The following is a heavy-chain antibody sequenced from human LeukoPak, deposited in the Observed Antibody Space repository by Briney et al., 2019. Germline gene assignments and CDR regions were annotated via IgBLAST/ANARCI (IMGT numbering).Heavy chain of an antibody. Sequence: GGSLRLSCAASGFIFSNYWMSWVRQAPGKGLEWVANINQDGSEKYYVDSVKGRFTISRDNAKNSLYLQMNSLRDEDTAVYYCAREALGYYYGSGSYYTEYNWFDPWGQGTLVTVSS. CDR2: INQDGSEK. D-gene: IGHD3-10*01. J-gene: IGHJ5*02. V-gene: IGHV3-7*01. CDR1: GFIFSNYW. CDR3: AREALGYYYGSGSYYTEYNWFDP.